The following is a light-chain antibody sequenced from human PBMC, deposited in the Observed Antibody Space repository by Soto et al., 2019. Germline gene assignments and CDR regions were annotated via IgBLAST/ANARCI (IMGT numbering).Light chain of an antibody. Sequence: EIVMTQSPATLSVSPGERATLSCRASQSVSSNLAWYQQKPGQAPRLLIYGASTRATGIPARFSGSGSGTEFTITISSLQSEDFAVYYCKQYNNCPPYTFGQGTKLEIK. CDR2: GAS. CDR3: KQYNNCPPYT. J-gene: IGKJ2*01. V-gene: IGKV3-15*01. CDR1: QSVSSN.